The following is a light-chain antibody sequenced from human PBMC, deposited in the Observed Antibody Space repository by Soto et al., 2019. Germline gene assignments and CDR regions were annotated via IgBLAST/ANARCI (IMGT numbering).Light chain of an antibody. J-gene: IGKJ1*01. V-gene: IGKV3-20*01. CDR2: AAS. CDR3: HQYGSLPRT. Sequence: EIVLTQSPGTLSLSPGERATLSCRASQSVSSSYLAWYQQKPGQAPRLLIYAASSRATGIPDRFSGSGSGTDFTLTINRLEPEDFAVYYCHQYGSLPRTFVQGTKVEIK. CDR1: QSVSSSY.